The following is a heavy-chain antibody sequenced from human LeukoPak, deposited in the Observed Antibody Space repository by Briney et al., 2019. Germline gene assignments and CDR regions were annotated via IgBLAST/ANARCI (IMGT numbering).Heavy chain of an antibody. Sequence: PSETLSLTCTVSGGSISSYYWSWIRQPPGKGLEWIGYIYYSGSTNYNPSLKSRVTISVDTSKNQFSLKLSSVTAADTAVYYCAGADWNDVVLDYWGQGTLVTVSS. D-gene: IGHD1-1*01. J-gene: IGHJ4*02. CDR2: IYYSGST. CDR1: GGSISSYY. CDR3: AGADWNDVVLDY. V-gene: IGHV4-59*01.